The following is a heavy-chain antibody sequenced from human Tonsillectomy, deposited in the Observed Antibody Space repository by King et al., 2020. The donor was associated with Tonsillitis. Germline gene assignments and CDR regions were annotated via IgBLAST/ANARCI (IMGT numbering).Heavy chain of an antibody. CDR1: GFTFSSFS. D-gene: IGHD3-16*02. Sequence: EVQLVESGGGLVKPGGSLRLSCAASGFTFSSFSMNWVRRAPGKGLEWVSSISGSGSYIYYRDSVKGRFTISRDNAKNSLYLQMNSLRAEDTAVYYCASFPQSSMVTFGGVIHRGDYWGQGTLVTVSS. J-gene: IGHJ4*02. V-gene: IGHV3-21*01. CDR3: ASFPQSSMVTFGGVIHRGDY. CDR2: ISGSGSYI.